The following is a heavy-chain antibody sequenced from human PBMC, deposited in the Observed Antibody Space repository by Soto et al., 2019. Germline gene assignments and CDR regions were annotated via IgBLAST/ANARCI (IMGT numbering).Heavy chain of an antibody. Sequence: GGSLRLSCAASGFTFDDYAMHWVRQAPGKGLEWVSGISWNSGSIGYADSVKGRFTISRDNAKNSLYLQMNSLRAEDTALYYCAKDGCSSTSCYEDPSYYYYMDVWGKGTTVTVSS. D-gene: IGHD2-2*01. V-gene: IGHV3-9*01. CDR3: AKDGCSSTSCYEDPSYYYYMDV. CDR2: ISWNSGSI. CDR1: GFTFDDYA. J-gene: IGHJ6*03.